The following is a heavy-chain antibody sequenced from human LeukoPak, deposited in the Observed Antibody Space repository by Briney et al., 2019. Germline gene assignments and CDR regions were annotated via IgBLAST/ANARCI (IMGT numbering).Heavy chain of an antibody. Sequence: SETLSLTCTFSGGSIRRENYFWGWIRQSPGKGLEWIGNVYYTGTTYYNPSLKSRVIISVDTSMNQFSLKLSSVTAADTSVYYCARLYSFDWLPHGAFDTWGQGTVVTVSS. CDR3: ARLYSFDWLPHGAFDT. CDR1: GGSIRRENYF. CDR2: VYYTGTT. D-gene: IGHD3-9*01. J-gene: IGHJ3*02. V-gene: IGHV4-39*01.